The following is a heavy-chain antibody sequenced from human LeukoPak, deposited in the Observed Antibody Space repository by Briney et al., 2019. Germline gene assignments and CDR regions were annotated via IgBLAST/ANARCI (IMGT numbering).Heavy chain of an antibody. CDR2: MFTGGSN. CDR3: ARDRSMDGSQYRWYFDL. V-gene: IGHV4-4*07. Sequence: SETLSPTYTLSGGSVNIYYWSWIRQPAGGGLEWIGCMFTGGSNNYNPSLKSRVTMSVDTSKNQSSLKLSSVTAADTAMYYCARDRSMDGSQYRWYFDLWGRGTLVTVSS. D-gene: IGHD1-26*01. CDR1: GGSVNIYY. J-gene: IGHJ2*01.